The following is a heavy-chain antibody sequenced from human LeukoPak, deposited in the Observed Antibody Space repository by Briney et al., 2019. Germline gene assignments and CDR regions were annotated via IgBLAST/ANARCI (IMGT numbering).Heavy chain of an antibody. CDR2: IYYSGST. V-gene: IGHV4-59*01. CDR1: GGSISSYY. Sequence: SETLSLTCTVSGGSISSYYWSWLRQPPGKGLEWIGYIYYSGSTNYNPSLKSRVTISVDTSKNQFSLKLSSVTAADTAVYYCARGEGTTLDYWGQGTLVTVSS. CDR3: ARGEGTTLDY. J-gene: IGHJ4*02. D-gene: IGHD4-17*01.